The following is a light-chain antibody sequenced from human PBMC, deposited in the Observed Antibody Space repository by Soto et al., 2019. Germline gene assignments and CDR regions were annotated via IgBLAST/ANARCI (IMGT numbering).Light chain of an antibody. CDR2: SDN. Sequence: QSVLTQPPSASGTPGQRVTISCSGSSSNIGSNTVNWYQQLPGTAPKLLIYSDNQRPSGVPDRFSGSRSATSASLAISRLQSEDEADYYCAAWDDSLPGPMMFGGGTKVTVL. CDR3: AAWDDSLPGPMM. J-gene: IGLJ3*02. V-gene: IGLV1-44*01. CDR1: SSNIGSNT.